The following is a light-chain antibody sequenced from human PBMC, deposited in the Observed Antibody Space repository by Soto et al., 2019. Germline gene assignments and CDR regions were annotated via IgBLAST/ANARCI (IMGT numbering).Light chain of an antibody. V-gene: IGKV3-20*01. CDR3: QQYGTSPGT. CDR2: GAS. J-gene: IGKJ2*01. CDR1: HAVSNNF. Sequence: ENVLTQSPGTLSLSPGERATLSCRASHAVSNNFLAWYQQKPGQAPRLVIYGASSRPDGNPDRFSGSGAGTDFTLSISRREPEDFAVYFCQQYGTSPGTFGQGTKLEIK.